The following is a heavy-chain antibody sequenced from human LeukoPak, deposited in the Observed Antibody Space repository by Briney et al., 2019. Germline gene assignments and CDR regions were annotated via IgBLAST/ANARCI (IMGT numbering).Heavy chain of an antibody. CDR2: INLKNGNT. CDR1: GYTFSNYG. D-gene: IGHD1-7*01. Sequence: ASVKVSSKASGYTFSNYGISWVRQAPGQGLEWMGWINLKNGNTNYAQKFQDRVTVTTDTSTNTAYMELSSLRSDDTAVYYCARDWNFDVDYWGQGALVTVSS. CDR3: ARDWNFDVDY. J-gene: IGHJ4*02. V-gene: IGHV1-18*01.